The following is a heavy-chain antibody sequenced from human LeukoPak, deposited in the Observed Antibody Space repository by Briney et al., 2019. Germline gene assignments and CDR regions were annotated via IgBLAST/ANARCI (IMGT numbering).Heavy chain of an antibody. D-gene: IGHD4-23*01. CDR1: GYTFTNYD. CDR3: ARVRGGAPSLVAAFHI. Sequence: ASVKVSCKASGYTFTNYDINWVRQATGQGLEWMRWMNPNSGNTGYAQKFQGRVTMTRNTSISTAYMELSSLRSDDTAVYYCARVRGGAPSLVAAFHIWGQGTMVTVSS. CDR2: MNPNSGNT. J-gene: IGHJ3*02. V-gene: IGHV1-8*01.